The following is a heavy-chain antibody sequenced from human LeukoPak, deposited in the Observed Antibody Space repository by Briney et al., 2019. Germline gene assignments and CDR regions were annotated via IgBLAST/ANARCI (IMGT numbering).Heavy chain of an antibody. V-gene: IGHV3-30-3*01. D-gene: IGHD2-2*01. CDR3: ARDGPPVPAPRLYYFDY. CDR1: GFTFSSYA. Sequence: PGRSLRLSCAASGFTFSSYAMHWVRQAPGKGLEWVAVISYDGSNKYYADSVKGRFTISRDNSKNTLYLQMNSLRAEDTAVYYCARDGPPVPAPRLYYFDYWGQGTLVTVSS. CDR2: ISYDGSNK. J-gene: IGHJ4*02.